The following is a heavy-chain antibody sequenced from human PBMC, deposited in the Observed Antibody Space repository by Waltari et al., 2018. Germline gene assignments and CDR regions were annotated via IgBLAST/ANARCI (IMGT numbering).Heavy chain of an antibody. V-gene: IGHV3-7*04. J-gene: IGHJ5*02. D-gene: IGHD1-26*01. CDR3: ARVIVGAINWFDP. CDR1: GFTFSSYW. CDR2: IKQDGSEK. Sequence: EVQLVESGGGLVQPGGSLRLSCAASGFTFSSYWMSWVRQPPGKGLEWVANIKQDGSEKYYVDSVKGRFTISRDNAKNSLYLQMNSLRAEDTAVYYCARVIVGAINWFDPWGQGTLVTVSS.